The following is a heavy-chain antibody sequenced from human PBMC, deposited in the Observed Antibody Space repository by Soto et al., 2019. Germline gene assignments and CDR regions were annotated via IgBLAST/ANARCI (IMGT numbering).Heavy chain of an antibody. Sequence: GESLKISCQTAGYPFDSNWIGWVRQMPGKGLEWMGIIYPGDSETRYSPSFQGQVTFSVDRSFNTAYLQWRSLQASDTAMYYCEGLLDSWGEPHYFDSWGQGTAVTVSS. D-gene: IGHD3-16*01. CDR3: EGLLDSWGEPHYFDS. CDR1: GYPFDSNW. J-gene: IGHJ4*02. V-gene: IGHV5-51*01. CDR2: IYPGDSET.